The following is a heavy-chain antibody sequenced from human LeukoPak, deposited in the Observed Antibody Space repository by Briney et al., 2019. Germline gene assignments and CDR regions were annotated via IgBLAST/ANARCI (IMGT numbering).Heavy chain of an antibody. V-gene: IGHV4-39*01. D-gene: IGHD6-19*01. J-gene: IGHJ6*02. Sequence: SETLSLTCTVSGGSISSSSYYWGWIRQPPGKGLEWGGSIYYSGSTYYNPSLKSRVTISVDTSKNQFSLKLSSVTAADTAVYYCHSSGWSPYYYYGMDVWGQGTTVTVSS. CDR3: HSSGWSPYYYYGMDV. CDR1: GGSISSSSYY. CDR2: IYYSGST.